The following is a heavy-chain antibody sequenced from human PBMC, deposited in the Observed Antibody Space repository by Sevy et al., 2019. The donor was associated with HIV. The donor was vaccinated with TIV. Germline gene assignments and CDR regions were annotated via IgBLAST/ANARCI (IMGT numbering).Heavy chain of an antibody. J-gene: IGHJ4*02. D-gene: IGHD6-13*01. V-gene: IGHV1-2*02. Sequence: ASVKVTGKASGYTFTGYYMHWVRQAPGQGLEWMGWINPNSGGTNYAQKFQGRVTMTRDTSISTAYMELSRLRSDDTAVYYCAREAYVAAAGTPLSDYWGQGTLVTVSS. CDR2: INPNSGGT. CDR1: GYTFTGYY. CDR3: AREAYVAAAGTPLSDY.